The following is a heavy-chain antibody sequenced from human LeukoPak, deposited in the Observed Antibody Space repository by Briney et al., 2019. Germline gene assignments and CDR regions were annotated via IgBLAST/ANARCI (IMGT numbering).Heavy chain of an antibody. J-gene: IGHJ4*02. CDR2: ISGSGTTT. V-gene: IGHV3-23*01. D-gene: IGHD2-15*01. Sequence: GGSLRLSCAASGFTVSSNYAMSWVRQAPGKGLGWVSAISGSGTTTYYADSVKGRFTISRDNSKNTLDLQMNSLRAEDTAVYYCAKGRAVEVVAAFNYWGQGTVVTVSS. CDR1: GFTVSSNYA. CDR3: AKGRAVEVVAAFNY.